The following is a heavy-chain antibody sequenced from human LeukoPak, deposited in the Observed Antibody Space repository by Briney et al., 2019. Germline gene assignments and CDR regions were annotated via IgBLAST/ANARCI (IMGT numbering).Heavy chain of an antibody. CDR3: ARDGGEGNYDSSGYFDY. Sequence: SETLSLTCTVSGGSLSSYYWSWIRQPPGKGLEWIGYIYYSGSTNYNPPLKSRVTISVDTSKNQFSLKLSSVTAADTAVYYCARDGGEGNYDSSGYFDYWGQGTLVTVSS. V-gene: IGHV4-59*01. D-gene: IGHD3-22*01. J-gene: IGHJ4*02. CDR2: IYYSGST. CDR1: GGSLSSYY.